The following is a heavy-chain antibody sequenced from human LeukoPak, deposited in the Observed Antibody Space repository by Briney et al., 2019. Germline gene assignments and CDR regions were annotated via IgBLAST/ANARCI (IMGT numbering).Heavy chain of an antibody. V-gene: IGHV3-23*01. CDR1: GFTFSNYG. CDR3: AKGLRGITMVRGAIDY. CDR2: ISGSGGSS. J-gene: IGHJ4*02. Sequence: GGSLRLSCAASGFTFSNYGMIWVRQAPGKGLEWVSGISGSGGSSYLADSVKGRFIISRDNSKNTLYLQMNSLRAEDTAVYYCAKGLRGITMVRGAIDYWGQGTLVTVSS. D-gene: IGHD3-10*01.